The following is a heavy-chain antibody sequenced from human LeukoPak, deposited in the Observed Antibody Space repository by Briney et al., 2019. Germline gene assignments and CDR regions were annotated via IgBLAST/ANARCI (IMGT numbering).Heavy chain of an antibody. Sequence: SETLSLTCTVSGGSVSASDYYWVWIRQSPVKGLEWIGDVFYTAKTHSPPSPPGPPTISIDTSKNQFSLKLTYVPAADSAVYYCATVFDSWGHGTLVTVSS. CDR1: GGSVSASDYY. J-gene: IGHJ4*01. V-gene: IGHV4-39*07. D-gene: IGHD4-17*01. CDR3: ATVFDS. CDR2: VFYTAKT.